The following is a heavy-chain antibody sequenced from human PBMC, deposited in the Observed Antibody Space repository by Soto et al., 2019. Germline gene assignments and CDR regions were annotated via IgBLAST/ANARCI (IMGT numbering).Heavy chain of an antibody. CDR3: ARDRSAGITGTVAFDI. Sequence: GGSLRLSCAASGFTFSSYSMNWVRQAPGKGLEWVSSISSSSSYIYYADSVKGRFTISRDNAKNSLYLQMNSLRAEDTAVYYCARDRSAGITGTVAFDIWGQGTMVTVSS. V-gene: IGHV3-21*01. J-gene: IGHJ3*02. CDR1: GFTFSSYS. D-gene: IGHD1-7*01. CDR2: ISSSSSYI.